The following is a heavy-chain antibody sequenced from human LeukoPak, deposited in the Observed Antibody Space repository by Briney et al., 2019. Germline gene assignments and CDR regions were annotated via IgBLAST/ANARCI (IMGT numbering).Heavy chain of an antibody. V-gene: IGHV3-53*01. CDR1: GFTFSTYG. J-gene: IGHJ4*02. D-gene: IGHD1-26*01. CDR2: IYSGGST. Sequence: PGGSLRLSCAASGFTFSTYGMSWVRQAPGKGLEWVSVIYSGGSTYYADSVKGRFTISRDNSKNTLYLQMNSLRAEDTAVYYCAMEVGATFGWDYWGQGTLVTVSS. CDR3: AMEVGATFGWDY.